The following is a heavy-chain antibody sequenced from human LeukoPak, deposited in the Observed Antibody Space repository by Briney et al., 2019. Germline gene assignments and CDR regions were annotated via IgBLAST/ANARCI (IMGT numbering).Heavy chain of an antibody. J-gene: IGHJ4*02. CDR1: GFTFRSYA. D-gene: IGHD5-24*01. CDR3: AKRDGYNSGPFDY. V-gene: IGHV3-23*01. Sequence: PGGSLRLSCAGSGFTFRSYAMNWVRQAPGKGLEWVSIISGSGTSTDYADSVKGRLSISRDNSKNTLYLQMNSLRTEDTAVYYCAKRDGYNSGPFDYWGQGTLVTVSS. CDR2: ISGSGTST.